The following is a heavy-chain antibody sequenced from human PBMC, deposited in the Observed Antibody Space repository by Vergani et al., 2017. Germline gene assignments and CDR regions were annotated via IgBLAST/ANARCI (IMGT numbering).Heavy chain of an antibody. CDR3: AKGTDYGSGSYFDY. V-gene: IGHV3-30*18. D-gene: IGHD3-10*01. J-gene: IGHJ4*02. Sequence: VQVVESGGGLVQPGRSLRLSCAASGFTFSSYGMHWVRQAPGKGLEWVAVISYDGSNKYYADSVKGRFTISRDNSKNTLYLQMNSLRAEDTAVYYCAKGTDYGSGSYFDYWGQGTLVTVSS. CDR1: GFTFSSYG. CDR2: ISYDGSNK.